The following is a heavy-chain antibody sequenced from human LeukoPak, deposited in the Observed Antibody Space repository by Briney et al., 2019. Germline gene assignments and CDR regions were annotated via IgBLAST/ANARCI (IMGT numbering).Heavy chain of an antibody. V-gene: IGHV4-59*01. J-gene: IGHJ6*01. Sequence: PSETLSLTCTVSGGSIRSYYWSWIRQSPGKGLEWIGYSYYSGTTMYNPPLKSRVTISVDTSKNQFSLKLNSVTAADTAVYYCARDWNCSSMSCSDPSMDVWGKGTTITVSS. CDR3: ARDWNCSSMSCSDPSMDV. D-gene: IGHD2-2*01. CDR2: SYYSGTT. CDR1: GGSIRSYY.